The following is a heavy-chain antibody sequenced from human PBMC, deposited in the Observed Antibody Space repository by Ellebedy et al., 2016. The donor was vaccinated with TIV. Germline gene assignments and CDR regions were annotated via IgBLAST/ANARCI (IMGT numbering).Heavy chain of an antibody. Sequence: PGGSLRLSCAASGFTFNNYAMSWVRQAPGKGLEWVSTLSHTGTRTYYANSVEGRFIISRDNSKRTLDLQMNSLRAEDTAVYYCAKGRGGGSDSSAPRYYFDSWGLGTLVTVSS. CDR3: AKGRGGGSDSSAPRYYFDS. J-gene: IGHJ4*02. D-gene: IGHD6-19*01. CDR1: GFTFNNYA. V-gene: IGHV3-23*01. CDR2: LSHTGTRT.